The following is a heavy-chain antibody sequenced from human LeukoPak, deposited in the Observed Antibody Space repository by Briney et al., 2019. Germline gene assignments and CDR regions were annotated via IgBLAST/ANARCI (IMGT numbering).Heavy chain of an antibody. CDR1: GGSFSGYY. V-gene: IGHV4-34*01. CDR3: ARDRSSSWHFDY. CDR2: INHSGST. D-gene: IGHD6-13*01. Sequence: SETLSLTCAVYGGSFSGYYWSWIRQPPGKGLEWIGEINHSGSTNYNPSLKSRVTISVDTSKNQFSLKLSSVTAADTAVYYCARDRSSSWHFDYWGQGTLVTVPS. J-gene: IGHJ4*02.